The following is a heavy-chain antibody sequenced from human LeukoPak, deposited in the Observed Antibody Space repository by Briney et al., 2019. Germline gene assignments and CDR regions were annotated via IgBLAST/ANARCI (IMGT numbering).Heavy chain of an antibody. J-gene: IGHJ5*02. CDR2: IIPIFGTA. Sequence: ASVKVSCKASGGTVSSYAISWVRQAPGQGLEWMGWIIPIFGTANYAQKFQGRVTITADESTSTAYMGLSSLRSEDTAVYHCARAHSGSYLGNWFDPWGQGTLVTVSS. V-gene: IGHV1-69*13. D-gene: IGHD1-26*01. CDR1: GGTVSSYA. CDR3: ARAHSGSYLGNWFDP.